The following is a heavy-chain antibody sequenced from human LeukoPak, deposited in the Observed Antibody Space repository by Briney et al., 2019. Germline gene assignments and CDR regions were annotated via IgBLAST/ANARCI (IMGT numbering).Heavy chain of an antibody. D-gene: IGHD2-21*02. CDR1: GFAFSSQA. V-gene: IGHV3-23*01. CDR2: INGDGGNT. J-gene: IGHJ3*01. Sequence: GGSLRLSCAASGFAFSSQAMNWVRQSPGKGLEWVSAINGDGGNTYYAGSVKGRFTISRDNSKNTLYLQMNSLRVDDTAVYYCAKPKLLHAFDFWGQGTMVSVSS. CDR3: AKPKLLHAFDF.